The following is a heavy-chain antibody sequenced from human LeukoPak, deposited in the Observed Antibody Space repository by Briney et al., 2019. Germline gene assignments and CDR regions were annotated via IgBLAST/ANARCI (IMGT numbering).Heavy chain of an antibody. Sequence: ASVKVSCKASGYTFTSYDINWVRQATGQGLEWMGWMNPNSGNTGYAQKFQGGVTMTRNTSISTAYMELSSLRSEDTAVYYCARRSLDRYCSSTSCYTFYYMDVWGKGTTVTVSS. J-gene: IGHJ6*03. CDR3: ARRSLDRYCSSTSCYTFYYMDV. D-gene: IGHD2-2*02. CDR2: MNPNSGNT. V-gene: IGHV1-8*01. CDR1: GYTFTSYD.